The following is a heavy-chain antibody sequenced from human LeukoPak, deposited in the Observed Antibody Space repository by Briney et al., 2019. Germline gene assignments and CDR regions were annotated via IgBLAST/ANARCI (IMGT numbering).Heavy chain of an antibody. Sequence: GRSLRLSCAASGFTFSSYAMHWVRQAPGKGLEWVAVISYDGSNKYYADSVKGRFTISRDNSKNTLYLQMNSLRAEDAAVYYCARPRITMVRGVSFDAFDIWGQGTMVTVSS. D-gene: IGHD3-10*01. CDR3: ARPRITMVRGVSFDAFDI. J-gene: IGHJ3*02. CDR1: GFTFSSYA. V-gene: IGHV3-30*04. CDR2: ISYDGSNK.